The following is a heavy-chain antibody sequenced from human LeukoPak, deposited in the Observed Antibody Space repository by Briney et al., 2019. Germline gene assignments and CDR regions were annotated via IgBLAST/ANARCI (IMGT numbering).Heavy chain of an antibody. CDR3: ARGGRRITMIVVVSDAFDI. CDR2: IYYSGST. J-gene: IGHJ3*02. V-gene: IGHV4-59*01. CDR1: GGSISSYY. D-gene: IGHD3-22*01. Sequence: PSETLSLTCSVSGGSISSYYWGWIRQPPGKGLEWIGDIYYSGSTNYNPSLKSRVTISVDTSKNQFSLKLSSVTAADTAVYYCARGGRRITMIVVVSDAFDIWGQGTMVTVSS.